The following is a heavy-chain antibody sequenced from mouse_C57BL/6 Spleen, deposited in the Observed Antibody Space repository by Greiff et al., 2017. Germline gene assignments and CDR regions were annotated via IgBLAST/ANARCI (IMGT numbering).Heavy chain of an antibody. J-gene: IGHJ2*01. D-gene: IGHD4-1*01. CDR1: GYTFNSYW. CDR2: IDPSDSYT. CDR3: ARWELYYFDY. V-gene: IGHV1-50*01. Sequence: QVQLQQPGAELVKPGASVKLSCKASGYTFNSYWMQWVKQRPGQGLEWIGEIDPSDSYTNYNQKFKGKATLTVDTSSSTAYMQLSSLTSEDSAVYYCARWELYYFDYWGQGTTLTVSS.